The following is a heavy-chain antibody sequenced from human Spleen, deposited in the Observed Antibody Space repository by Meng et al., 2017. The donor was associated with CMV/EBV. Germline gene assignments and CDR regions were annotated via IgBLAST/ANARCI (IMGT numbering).Heavy chain of an antibody. CDR3: ARDHLQCENCSSHSTLFDY. J-gene: IGHJ4*02. D-gene: IGHD2-2*01. Sequence: LSLTCAASGFTFSSYAMSWVRQAPGKGLEWVSILYSGGSSTYYADSVKGRFTISRDNSKNTLYLQMNSLRAEDTAVYFCARDHLQCENCSSHSTLFDYWGQGTLVTVSS. CDR2: LYSGGSST. CDR1: GFTFSSYA. V-gene: IGHV3-23*03.